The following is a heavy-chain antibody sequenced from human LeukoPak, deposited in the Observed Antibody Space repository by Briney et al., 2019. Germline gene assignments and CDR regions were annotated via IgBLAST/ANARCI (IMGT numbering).Heavy chain of an antibody. CDR3: ARSTLRFLERFDP. Sequence: SETLSLTCTVSGGSISSYYWSWIRQPPGKGLEWIGYIYYSGSTNYNPSLKSRVTISVDTSKNQFSLKLSSVTAADTAVYYCARSTLRFLERFDPWGQGTLVTVSS. V-gene: IGHV4-59*01. CDR2: IYYSGST. CDR1: GGSISSYY. J-gene: IGHJ5*02. D-gene: IGHD3-3*01.